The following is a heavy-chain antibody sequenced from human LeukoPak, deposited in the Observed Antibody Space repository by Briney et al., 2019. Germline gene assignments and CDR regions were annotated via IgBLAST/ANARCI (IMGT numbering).Heavy chain of an antibody. CDR1: GFTFSSYE. Sequence: GGSLRLSCAASGFTFSSYEMNWVRQAPGKGLEWVSAISDTGNTYHADSVKGRFTIPRDSSKNTLFLQMNRLRPEDAAVYYCAKAPVTTCRGAFCYPFDYWGLGTLVTVSS. CDR3: AKAPVTTCRGAFCYPFDY. J-gene: IGHJ4*02. CDR2: ISDTGNT. D-gene: IGHD2-15*01. V-gene: IGHV3-23*01.